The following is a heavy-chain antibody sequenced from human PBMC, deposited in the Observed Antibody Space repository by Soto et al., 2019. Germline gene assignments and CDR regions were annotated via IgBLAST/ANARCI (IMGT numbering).Heavy chain of an antibody. V-gene: IGHV3-23*01. CDR3: AKDQVRRGGSCYSCDY. J-gene: IGHJ4*02. Sequence: PGGSLRLSCAASGFTFSSDAMSWVLQAPGKGLEWVSAISGSGGSTYYAGSVKGRFTISRDNSKNTLYLQMNSLRAEDTAVYYCAKDQVRRGGSCYSCDYRGQGALVTVSS. CDR1: GFTFSSDA. CDR2: ISGSGGST. D-gene: IGHD2-15*01.